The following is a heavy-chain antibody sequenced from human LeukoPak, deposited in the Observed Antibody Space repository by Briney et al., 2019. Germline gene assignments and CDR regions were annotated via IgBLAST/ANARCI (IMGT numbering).Heavy chain of an antibody. Sequence: SGTLSLTCAVSGGSISSSNWWSWVRQPPGKGLEWIGEIYHSGSTNYNPSLKSRVTISVDTSKNQFSLKLSSVTAADTAVYYCAAEGYSYGSDYWGQGTLVTVSS. D-gene: IGHD5-18*01. V-gene: IGHV4-4*02. CDR2: IYHSGST. J-gene: IGHJ4*02. CDR3: AAEGYSYGSDY. CDR1: GGSISSSNW.